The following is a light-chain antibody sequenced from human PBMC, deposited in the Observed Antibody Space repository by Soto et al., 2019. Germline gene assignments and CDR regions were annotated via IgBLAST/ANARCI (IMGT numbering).Light chain of an antibody. J-gene: IGLJ3*02. CDR3: SSYTTSSTWV. Sequence: QSALTQPASVSGSPGQSITISCIGTSSDVGYYNYVSWFQQHPGKVPKLMIYDVSNRPSGVSNRFSGSKSGNTASLTISGLQAEDEADYYCSSYTTSSTWVFGGGTKVTVL. CDR2: DVS. V-gene: IGLV2-14*01. CDR1: SSDVGYYNY.